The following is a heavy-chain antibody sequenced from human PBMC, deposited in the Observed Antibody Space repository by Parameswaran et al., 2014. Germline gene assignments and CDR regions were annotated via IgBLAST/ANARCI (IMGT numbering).Heavy chain of an antibody. J-gene: IGHJ1*01. CDR3: ARGGVYELLQH. Sequence: RWIRQPPGKGLEWIGEISHSGSTNYNPSLKSRVTISVDTSKNQFSLKLSSVTAADTAVYYCARGGVYELLQHWGQGTLVTVSS. V-gene: IGHV4-34*01. CDR2: ISHSGST. D-gene: IGHD2-8*01.